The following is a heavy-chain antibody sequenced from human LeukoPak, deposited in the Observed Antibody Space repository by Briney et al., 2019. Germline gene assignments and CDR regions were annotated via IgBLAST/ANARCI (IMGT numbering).Heavy chain of an antibody. CDR1: GFPLVGYY. V-gene: IGHV1-2*02. CDR3: ARDFMVRGVTTPDY. J-gene: IGHJ4*02. CDR2: MNPNSGGT. Sequence: ASVKVSCKASGFPLVGYYMHWVRPPPGQGVEWIGWMNPNSGGTNYAQKFQGRVTMTRDTSISTAYMEVTGLRYDDTAVYYCARDFMVRGVTTPDYWGQGTLVTVSS. D-gene: IGHD3-10*01.